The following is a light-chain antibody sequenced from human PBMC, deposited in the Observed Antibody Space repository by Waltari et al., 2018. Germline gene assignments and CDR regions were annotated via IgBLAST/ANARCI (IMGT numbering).Light chain of an antibody. CDR2: WAS. V-gene: IGKV4-1*01. Sequence: DIVMTQFPDSLAVSLGARATINCRSRQTILYSSNNKNYLAWYQQNPGQPPNLLVYWASTRESGVPARFSGSGSGTDFTLTISSLQAEDVAVYYCQQYYSTPHTFGQGTKLEIK. CDR1: QTILYSSNNKNY. J-gene: IGKJ2*01. CDR3: QQYYSTPHT.